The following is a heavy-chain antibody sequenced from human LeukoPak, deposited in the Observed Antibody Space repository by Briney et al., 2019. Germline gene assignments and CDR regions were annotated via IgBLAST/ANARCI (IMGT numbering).Heavy chain of an antibody. J-gene: IGHJ2*01. CDR3: ARVGQYDILTGYQDHWYFDL. D-gene: IGHD3-9*01. CDR2: IYHSGST. V-gene: IGHV4-30-2*01. Sequence: SQTLSLACAVSGGSISSGGYSWSWIRQPPGKGLEWIGYIYHSGSTYYNPSLKSRVTISVDRSKNQFSLKLSSVTAADTAVYYCARVGQYDILTGYQDHWYFDLWGRGTLVTVSS. CDR1: GGSISSGGYS.